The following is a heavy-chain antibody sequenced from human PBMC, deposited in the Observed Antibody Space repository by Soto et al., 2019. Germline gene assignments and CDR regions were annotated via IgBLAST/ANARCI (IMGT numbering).Heavy chain of an antibody. CDR2: IYWDDDK. D-gene: IGHD3-16*01. Sequence: QITLKESVPTLVKSTQPLTLSCSVAGFSLTTAGVRVGWIRQPPVKPLEWLAIIYWDDDKRYSPSLKSRPIISKNTSKNLDVLMITNMAPEATVTYYSEHSLGEGWFDSWGQGTLVTVSS. CDR1: GFSLTTAGVR. CDR3: EHSLGEGWFDS. J-gene: IGHJ5*01. V-gene: IGHV2-5*02.